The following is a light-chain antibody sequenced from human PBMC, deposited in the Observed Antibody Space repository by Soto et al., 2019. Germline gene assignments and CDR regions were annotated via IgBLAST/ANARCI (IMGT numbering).Light chain of an antibody. J-gene: IGKJ4*01. Sequence: ESVLTQSPGTLSLSPGERATLSCRASRSVSNNYFAWYQQKPGQAPRLLIYGASSRASGTPDRFSGSGSGTDFTLTISRLEPEDFAVYYCQQYGSSRALTFGGGTKVDIK. CDR2: GAS. CDR3: QQYGSSRALT. CDR1: RSVSNNY. V-gene: IGKV3-20*01.